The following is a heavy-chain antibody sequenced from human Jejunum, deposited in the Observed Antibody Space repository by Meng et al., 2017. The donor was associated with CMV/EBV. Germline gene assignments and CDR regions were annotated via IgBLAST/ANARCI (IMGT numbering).Heavy chain of an antibody. CDR3: AKDKYGRSTLADY. Sequence: AASGFTFSDYTMKWVRQAPGKGLEFVSVIYSGDSSTYYADSVKGRFTISRDDSKNTLYLQMNSLRAEDTAVYYCAKDKYGRSTLADYWGQGTLVTVS. V-gene: IGHV3-23*03. CDR2: IYSGDSST. CDR1: GFTFSDYT. D-gene: IGHD6-6*01. J-gene: IGHJ4*02.